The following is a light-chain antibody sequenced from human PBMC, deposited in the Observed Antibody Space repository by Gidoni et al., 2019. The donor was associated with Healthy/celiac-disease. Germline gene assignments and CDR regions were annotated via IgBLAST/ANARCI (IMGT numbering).Light chain of an antibody. CDR2: GAS. CDR1: QSCSSSY. V-gene: IGKV3-20*01. CDR3: QQYGSSLTWT. Sequence: ETVSTQSPRTLSLSPGERATLSCRASQSCSSSYLAWYQQKPGQAPMLLIYGASSMDTGTPDRFSGSGSGTDFTLTISRLEPEDFAVYYCQQYGSSLTWTFGQXTKVEIK. J-gene: IGKJ1*01.